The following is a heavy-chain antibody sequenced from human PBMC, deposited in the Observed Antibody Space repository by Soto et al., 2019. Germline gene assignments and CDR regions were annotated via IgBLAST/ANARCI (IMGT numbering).Heavy chain of an antibody. CDR3: ARVKRTVVVVAATRIWFDP. V-gene: IGHV4-34*01. J-gene: IGHJ5*02. Sequence: QVQLQQWGAGLLKPSETLSLTCAVYGGSFSGYYWSWIRQPPGKGLEWIGEINHSGSTNYNPSLKSRVTISVDTSKNQFSLKLSSVTAADTAVYYCARVKRTVVVVAATRIWFDPWGQGTLVTVSS. CDR2: INHSGST. CDR1: GGSFSGYY. D-gene: IGHD2-15*01.